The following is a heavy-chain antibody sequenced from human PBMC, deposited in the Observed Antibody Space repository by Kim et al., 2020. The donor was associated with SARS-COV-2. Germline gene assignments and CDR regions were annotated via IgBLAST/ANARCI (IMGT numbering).Heavy chain of an antibody. J-gene: IGHJ6*02. V-gene: IGHV5-51*01. D-gene: IGHD6-13*01. CDR3: ARPRYSTSWYGMDV. CDR1: GFYFSNYW. Sequence: GESLKISCEGYGFYFSNYWIAWVRQMPGKGLEWMGMIYAGDSQTRYSPSFQGQVTISVDKSIGTAYLQWSSLQASDTAKYYCARPRYSTSWYGMDVLGQGTTVTVSS. CDR2: IYAGDSQT.